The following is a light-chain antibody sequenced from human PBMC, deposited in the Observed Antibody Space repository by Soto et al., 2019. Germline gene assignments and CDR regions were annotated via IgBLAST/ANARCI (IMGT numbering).Light chain of an antibody. CDR3: QQYYSAPIT. CDR2: DAS. Sequence: DTQMTQSPSSLSASVGARVGITCQASQDITDYLNWYQQKPGKAAKPLIYDASKLETGVPSRFSGSGSGTDFTITISSLQPEDVEVYDGQQYYSAPITFGEGTKVEI. CDR1: QDITDY. J-gene: IGKJ4*01. V-gene: IGKV1-33*01.